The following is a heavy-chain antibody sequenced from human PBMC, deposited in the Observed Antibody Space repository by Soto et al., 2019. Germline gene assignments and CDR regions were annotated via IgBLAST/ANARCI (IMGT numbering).Heavy chain of an antibody. Sequence: SETLSLTCTVSGDSISSNNNYWSWIRQPPGEDMEWIGFISYRGTTSYSPSLKSRVAISLDTSKNQFSLSLSSVTAADTAVYYCARGRGYSYGLDPWGQGTLVTVS. J-gene: IGHJ5*02. CDR3: ARGRGYSYGLDP. D-gene: IGHD5-18*01. CDR2: ISYRGTT. V-gene: IGHV4-30-4*01. CDR1: GDSISSNNNY.